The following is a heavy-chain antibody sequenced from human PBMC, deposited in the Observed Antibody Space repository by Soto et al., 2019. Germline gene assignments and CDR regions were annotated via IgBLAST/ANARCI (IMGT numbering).Heavy chain of an antibody. V-gene: IGHV3-53*01. CDR1: GFTVSSNS. D-gene: IGHD2-15*01. CDR2: LHSDVST. Sequence: EMQLVQSGGGLIQPGGSLRLSCAVSGFTVSSNSINWVRQAPGQGLEWVSVLHSDVSTYYVDSVKGRFVISRDNSKNTVYLQMNSLRAEDTAIYYCARELGGSWYNWFDPWGHGTLVTVSS. CDR3: ARELGGSWYNWFDP. J-gene: IGHJ5*02.